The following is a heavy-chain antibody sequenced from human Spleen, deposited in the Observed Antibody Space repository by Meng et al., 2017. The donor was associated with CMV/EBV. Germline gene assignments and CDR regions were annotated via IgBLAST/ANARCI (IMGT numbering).Heavy chain of an antibody. CDR3: AKDLEIVVVINDY. V-gene: IGHV3-21*01. CDR2: ISSSSSYI. J-gene: IGHJ4*02. Sequence: GESLKISCAASGFTFSSYSMNWVRQAPGKGLEWVSSISSSSSYIYYADSVKGRFTISRDNAKNSLYLQMNSLRAEDTAVYYCAKDLEIVVVINDYWGQGTLVTVSS. D-gene: IGHD3-22*01. CDR1: GFTFSSYS.